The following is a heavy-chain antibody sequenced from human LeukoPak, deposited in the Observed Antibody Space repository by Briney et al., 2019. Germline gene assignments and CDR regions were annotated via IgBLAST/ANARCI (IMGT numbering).Heavy chain of an antibody. CDR3: AKESPAFDC. V-gene: IGHV3-23*01. J-gene: IGHJ4*02. CDR2: ISYNGDTT. Sequence: QPGGSLRLSCAASGFTFNDYAMTWIRQAPGKGLDWVSVISYNGDTTYYADSVKGRSTISRDNSKNTLYLQMNGLRVEDTAVYYCAKESPAFDCWGQGTLVTVSS. CDR1: GFTFNDYA.